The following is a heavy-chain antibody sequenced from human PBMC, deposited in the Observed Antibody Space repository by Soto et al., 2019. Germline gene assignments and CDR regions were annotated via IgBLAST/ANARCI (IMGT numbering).Heavy chain of an antibody. V-gene: IGHV1-3*01. J-gene: IGHJ4*02. Sequence: ASVKVSCKASGYTFTRNAIHWVRQAPGQRLEWIGRINAGNGDTKYSQKFQGRVTITRDTSASAAYMELSTLGSEDTSVYFCARSETDYSTFDYWGQGTVVTVSS. CDR2: INAGNGDT. D-gene: IGHD3-9*01. CDR1: GYTFTRNA. CDR3: ARSETDYSTFDY.